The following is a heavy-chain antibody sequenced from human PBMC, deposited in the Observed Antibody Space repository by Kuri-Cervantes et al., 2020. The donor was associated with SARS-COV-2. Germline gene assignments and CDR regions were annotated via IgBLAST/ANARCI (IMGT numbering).Heavy chain of an antibody. Sequence: SETLSLTCTVSGGSISSSGYYWGWIRQPPGKGLEWIGSIYHSGSTYYSPSLKSRVTISVDTSKNQFSLKLSSVTAADTAVYYCARTGTTSPFDYWGQGTLVTVSS. CDR3: ARTGTTSPFDY. J-gene: IGHJ4*02. CDR1: GGSISSSGYY. CDR2: IYHSGST. V-gene: IGHV4-39*07. D-gene: IGHD1-7*01.